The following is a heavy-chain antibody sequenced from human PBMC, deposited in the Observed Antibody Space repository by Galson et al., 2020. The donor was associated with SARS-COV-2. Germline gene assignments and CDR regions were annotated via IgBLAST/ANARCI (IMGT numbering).Heavy chain of an antibody. D-gene: IGHD1-26*01. V-gene: IGHV4-34*01. CDR3: AREWELLLNWFDP. J-gene: IGHJ5*02. CDR2: INSSGST. Sequence: SETLSLTCAVYGGSFSGYYWSWIRQPPGKGLEWIGEINSSGSTHYNPSLKSRVTISVDTSKNQFSLKLSSVTAADTAVYYCAREWELLLNWFDPWGQGTLVTVSS. CDR1: GGSFSGYY.